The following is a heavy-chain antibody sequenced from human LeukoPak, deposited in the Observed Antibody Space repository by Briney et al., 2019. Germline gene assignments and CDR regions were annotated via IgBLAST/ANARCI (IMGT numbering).Heavy chain of an antibody. CDR2: IAPSDSYT. J-gene: IGHJ5*02. CDR3: ARQASSYGFWFDP. CDR1: GYSLTNYW. Sequence: GESLKIPCKGSGYSLTNYWIRRVRQMPAKGLEWMGRIAPSDSYTNYSQSSQGYVTISADKSSSTAYLQWSSLKASDTAMYYCARQASSYGFWFDPWGQGTPVTVS. V-gene: IGHV5-10-1*01. D-gene: IGHD5-18*01.